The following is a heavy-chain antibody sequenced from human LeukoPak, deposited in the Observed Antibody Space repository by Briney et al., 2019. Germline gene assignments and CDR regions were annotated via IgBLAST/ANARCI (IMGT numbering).Heavy chain of an antibody. J-gene: IGHJ6*02. Sequence: SETLSLTCTVSGGSISSYYWSWIRQPPGKGLGWIGYIYYSGSTNYNPSLKSRVTISVDTSKNQFSLKLSSVTAADTAVYYCARQDTAMNYYYYGMDVWGQGTTVTVSS. D-gene: IGHD5-18*01. CDR2: IYYSGST. V-gene: IGHV4-59*08. CDR1: GGSISSYY. CDR3: ARQDTAMNYYYYGMDV.